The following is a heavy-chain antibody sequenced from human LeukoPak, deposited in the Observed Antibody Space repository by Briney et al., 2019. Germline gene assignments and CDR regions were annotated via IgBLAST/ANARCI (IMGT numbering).Heavy chain of an antibody. V-gene: IGHV3-72*01. Sequence: GGSLRLSCAASGFTFSDHYMDWVRQAPGKGLEWVGRTRDEANNYRTEYAASVKGRFTISRVDSENSVYLQMNSLKSEDTAVYYCAIRRQSGSSLDYWGQGTLVSV. CDR1: GFTFSDHY. CDR3: AIRRQSGSSLDY. D-gene: IGHD1-26*01. J-gene: IGHJ4*02. CDR2: TRDEANNYRT.